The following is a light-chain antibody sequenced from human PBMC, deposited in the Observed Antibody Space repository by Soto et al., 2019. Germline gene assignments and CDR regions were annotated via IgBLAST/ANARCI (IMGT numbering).Light chain of an antibody. V-gene: IGKV3D-11*01. J-gene: IGKJ4*01. Sequence: EIVLTQSPATLSLSPGERATLSCRASQGVSSYLAWYQQKPGQAPRLLIYDASNRATGIPARFSGSWPGTDFTLTISSLEPEDFAVYYCQQRSNWLTFGGGTKVEIK. CDR2: DAS. CDR3: QQRSNWLT. CDR1: QGVSSY.